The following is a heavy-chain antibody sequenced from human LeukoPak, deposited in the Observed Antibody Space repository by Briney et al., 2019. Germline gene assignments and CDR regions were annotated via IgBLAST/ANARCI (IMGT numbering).Heavy chain of an antibody. CDR3: ARESWRYDFWSGND. Sequence: GGSLRLSCAASGFTFSTYNMNWVRQAPGKGLEWVSSISGTGSSTYYTDSVKGRFTISRDNAKNSLYLQMNSLRAEDTAVYYCARESWRYDFWSGNDWGQGTLVTVSS. D-gene: IGHD3-3*01. V-gene: IGHV3-48*04. CDR1: GFTFSTYN. CDR2: ISGTGSST. J-gene: IGHJ4*02.